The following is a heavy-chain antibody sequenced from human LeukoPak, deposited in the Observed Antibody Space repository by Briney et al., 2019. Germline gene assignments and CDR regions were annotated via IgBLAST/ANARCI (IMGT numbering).Heavy chain of an antibody. V-gene: IGHV1-2*02. CDR3: ARVTGYYHESSGSYHHAFDI. J-gene: IGHJ3*02. Sequence: ASVKVSCKASGYTFTGYYMHWVRQAPGQGLEWMGWINPNSGGTNYAQKFQGRVTMTRDTSISTAYMELSRLRSDDTAVYYCARVTGYYHESSGSYHHAFDIWGQGTMVTVSS. D-gene: IGHD3-22*01. CDR2: INPNSGGT. CDR1: GYTFTGYY.